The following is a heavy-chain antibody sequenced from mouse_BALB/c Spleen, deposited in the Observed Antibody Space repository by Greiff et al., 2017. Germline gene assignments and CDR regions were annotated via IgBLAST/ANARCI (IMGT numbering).Heavy chain of an antibody. Sequence: EVQGVESGGGLVKPGGSLKLSCAASGFTFSDYYMYWVRQTPEKRLEWVATISDGGSYTYYPDSVKGRFTISRDNAKNNLYLQMSSLKSEDTAMYYCARDDYGYDVQAWFAYWGQGTLVTVSA. CDR1: GFTFSDYY. CDR3: ARDDYGYDVQAWFAY. D-gene: IGHD2-2*01. V-gene: IGHV5-4*02. CDR2: ISDGGSYT. J-gene: IGHJ3*01.